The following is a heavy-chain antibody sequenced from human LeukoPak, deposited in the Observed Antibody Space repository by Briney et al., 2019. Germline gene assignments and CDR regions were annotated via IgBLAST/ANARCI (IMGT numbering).Heavy chain of an antibody. CDR1: GYTFTSYD. Sequence: GASVKVSCKASGYTFTSYDINWVRQATGQGLEWMGWMNPNSGNTGYAQKFQGRVTMTRNTSISTAYMGLSSLRSEDTAVYYCARERYYYGSGSYTYYGMDVWGQGTTVTVSS. J-gene: IGHJ6*02. D-gene: IGHD3-10*01. CDR3: ARERYYYGSGSYTYYGMDV. V-gene: IGHV1-8*01. CDR2: MNPNSGNT.